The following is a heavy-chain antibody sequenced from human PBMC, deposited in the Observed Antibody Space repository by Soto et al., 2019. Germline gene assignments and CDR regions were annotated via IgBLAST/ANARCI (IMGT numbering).Heavy chain of an antibody. V-gene: IGHV4-59*01. D-gene: IGHD6-13*01. CDR1: GGSISSYY. CDR2: IYYSGST. CDR3: ARESSSWPYNWFDP. Sequence: PSETLSLTCTVSGGSISSYYWSWIRQSPGKGLEWIGYIYYSGSTNYNPSLKSRVTISVDTSKNQFSLKLSSVTAADTAVYYCARESSSWPYNWFDPWGQGTLVTVSS. J-gene: IGHJ5*02.